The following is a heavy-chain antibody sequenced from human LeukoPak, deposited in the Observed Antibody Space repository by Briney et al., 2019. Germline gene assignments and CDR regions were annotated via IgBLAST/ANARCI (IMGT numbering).Heavy chain of an antibody. CDR2: FDREDGET. Sequence: ASVKVSCKVSGYTLTELSMHWVRQAPGKGLEWMGGFDREDGETIYAQKFQGRVTMTEDTSTDTAYMELSSLRSEDTAVYYCATAPATSSYFDYWGQGTLVTVSS. J-gene: IGHJ4*02. D-gene: IGHD6-13*01. CDR3: ATAPATSSYFDY. CDR1: GYTLTELS. V-gene: IGHV1-24*01.